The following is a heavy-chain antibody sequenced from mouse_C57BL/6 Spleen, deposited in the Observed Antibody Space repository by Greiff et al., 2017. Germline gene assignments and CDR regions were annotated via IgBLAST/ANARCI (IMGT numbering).Heavy chain of an antibody. V-gene: IGHV1-26*01. CDR3: ARSDLVRPYYFDY. CDR2: INPNNGGT. CDR1: GYTFTDYY. D-gene: IGHD1-1*02. Sequence: EVQLQQSGPELVKPGASVKISCKASGYTFTDYYMNWVKQSHGKSLEWIGDINPNNGGTSYNQKFKGKATLTVDKSSSTAYMELRSLTSEDSAVYYCARSDLVRPYYFDYWGQGTTLTVSS. J-gene: IGHJ2*01.